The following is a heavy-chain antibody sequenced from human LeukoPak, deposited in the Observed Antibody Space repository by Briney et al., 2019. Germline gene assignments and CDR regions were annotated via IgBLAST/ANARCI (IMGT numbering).Heavy chain of an antibody. D-gene: IGHD3-16*01. CDR2: INPNSGDT. CDR1: GYTFTGYY. J-gene: IGHJ4*02. V-gene: IGHV1-2*02. Sequence: ASVKVSCKASGYTFTGYYMHWVRQSPGQGLEWMGWINPNSGDTNYAQKFQGRVTMTRDTSISTACMELSSLRSDDTAVYYCARVDSRGRHFDYWGQGTLVTVSS. CDR3: ARVDSRGRHFDY.